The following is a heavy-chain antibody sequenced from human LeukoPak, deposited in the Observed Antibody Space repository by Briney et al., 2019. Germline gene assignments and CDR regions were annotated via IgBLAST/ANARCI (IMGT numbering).Heavy chain of an antibody. D-gene: IGHD3-22*01. V-gene: IGHV1-58*02. CDR1: GFTFTSSA. CDR2: IVVGSGNT. J-gene: IGHJ4*02. Sequence: TVKVSCKASGFTFTSSAMQWVRQARGQRLEWIGWIVVGSGNTNYAQKLLERVTITRDMSTSTAYMELSSLRSEDTAVYYCAAEVGSSGYQVDYWGQGTLVTVSS. CDR3: AAEVGSSGYQVDY.